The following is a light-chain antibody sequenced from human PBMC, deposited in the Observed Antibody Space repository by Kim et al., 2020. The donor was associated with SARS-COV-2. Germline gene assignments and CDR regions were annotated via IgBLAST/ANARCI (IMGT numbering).Light chain of an antibody. CDR2: DAT. CDR3: QQFDTLSLT. J-gene: IGKJ4*01. Sequence: ASVGDIVTISCQESRDISNILNWYQQKQGKAPIVLIYDATNVHTAVSSRFSGSGSGTYFTFSITSLQPVDVATYYCQQFDTLSLTFGGGTKVDIK. CDR1: RDISNI. V-gene: IGKV1-33*01.